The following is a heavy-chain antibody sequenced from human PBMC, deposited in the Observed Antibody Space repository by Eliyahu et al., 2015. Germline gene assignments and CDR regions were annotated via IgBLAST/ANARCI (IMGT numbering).Heavy chain of an antibody. Sequence: QVQLQESGPGLVKPSETLSLSCTVSGGSISSHYWSWFRQPPGKGLECIGYTYGRGSTHYNPSLQSRATISVDTSKNQFSLKLSSVTAADTAMYFCARQAIISGTGPHFDYWGQGTLVTVSS. CDR1: GGSISSHY. V-gene: IGHV4-59*08. J-gene: IGHJ4*02. D-gene: IGHD1-20*01. CDR2: TYGRGST. CDR3: ARQAIISGTGPHFDY.